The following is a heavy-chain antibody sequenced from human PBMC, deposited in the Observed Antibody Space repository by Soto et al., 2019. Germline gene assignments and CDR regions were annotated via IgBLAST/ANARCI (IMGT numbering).Heavy chain of an antibody. Sequence: GGSLRPSCAASGFTCSSYSMNRFRHARGKGLEWASSIRSSSSYIHYADSVKGRFTIPRDNAKNSLYLQMNSLSAEDTAVYYCARAPRYDSSGYNRYWGQGSMVTVSS. D-gene: IGHD3-22*01. J-gene: IGHJ4*02. CDR3: ARAPRYDSSGYNRY. CDR1: GFTCSSYS. CDR2: IRSSSSYI. V-gene: IGHV3-21*01.